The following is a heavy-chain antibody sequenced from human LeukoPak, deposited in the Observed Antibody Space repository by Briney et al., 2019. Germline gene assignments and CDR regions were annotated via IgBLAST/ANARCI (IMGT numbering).Heavy chain of an antibody. V-gene: IGHV3-23*01. CDR1: GFTFSSYA. Sequence: GGSLRLSCAASGFTFSSYAMSWVRQAPGKGLEWVSAISGSGGSTYHADSVKGRFTISRDNSKNTLYLQMNSLRAEDTAVYYCAKGKGVVPAAIRGGNWFDPWGQGTLVTVSS. D-gene: IGHD2-2*01. CDR3: AKGKGVVPAAIRGGNWFDP. CDR2: ISGSGGST. J-gene: IGHJ5*02.